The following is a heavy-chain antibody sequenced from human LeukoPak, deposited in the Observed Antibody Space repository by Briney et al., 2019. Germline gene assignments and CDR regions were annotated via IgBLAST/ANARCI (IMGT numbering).Heavy chain of an antibody. J-gene: IGHJ4*02. D-gene: IGHD3-10*01. CDR3: AREIYGEIDY. V-gene: IGHV4-59*01. CDR2: IYYSGST. CDR1: GGPISSYY. Sequence: SETLSLTCTVSGGPISSYYWSWIRQPPGKGLEWIGYIYYSGSTNYNPSLKSRVTISVDTSKNQFSLKLSSVTAADTAVYYCAREIYGEIDYWGQGTLVTVSS.